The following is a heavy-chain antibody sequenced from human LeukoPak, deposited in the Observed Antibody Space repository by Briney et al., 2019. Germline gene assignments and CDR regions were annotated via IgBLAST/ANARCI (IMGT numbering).Heavy chain of an antibody. D-gene: IGHD1-20*01. CDR1: GSTFSSYG. CDR2: ISYDGSNK. CDR3: ARAVVTGQTSYYYYYYGMDV. Sequence: GGSLRLSCAASGSTFSSYGMHWVRQAPGKGLEWVAVISYDGSNKYYADSVKGRFTISRDNSKNTLYLQMNSLRAEDTAVYYCARAVVTGQTSYYYYYYGMDVWGQGTTVTVSS. V-gene: IGHV3-30*03. J-gene: IGHJ6*02.